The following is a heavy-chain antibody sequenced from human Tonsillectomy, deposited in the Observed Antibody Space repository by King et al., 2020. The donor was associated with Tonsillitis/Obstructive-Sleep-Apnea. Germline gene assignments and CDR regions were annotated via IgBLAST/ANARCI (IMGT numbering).Heavy chain of an antibody. CDR1: GFSLSTSGVG. CDR3: APTHIVLVAAANRVSHSFDN. J-gene: IGHJ4*02. V-gene: IGHV2-5*02. CDR2: IYWDGDE. D-gene: IGHD2-2*01. Sequence: ITLKESGPTLVKPTQTLTLTCSFSGFSLSTSGVGVGWIRQPPGKALESLALIYWDGDERYSPSLKSRLTITKDTSKNQVVLTMTNMDPVDTATYYCAPTHIVLVAAANRVSHSFDNWGQGTVVTVSS.